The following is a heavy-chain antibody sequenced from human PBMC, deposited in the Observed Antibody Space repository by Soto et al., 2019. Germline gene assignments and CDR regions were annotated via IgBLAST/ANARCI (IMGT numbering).Heavy chain of an antibody. J-gene: IGHJ4*02. CDR3: TTDRVGYSSGWYVGRVSDY. D-gene: IGHD6-19*01. Sequence: EVQLVESGGGLVKPGGSLRLSCAASGFTFSNAWMSWVRQAPGKGLEWVGRIKSKTDGGTTDYAAPVKGRFTISRDDSKNTLYLQMNSLKTEDTAVYYCTTDRVGYSSGWYVGRVSDYWGQGTLVTVSS. V-gene: IGHV3-15*01. CDR1: GFTFSNAW. CDR2: IKSKTDGGTT.